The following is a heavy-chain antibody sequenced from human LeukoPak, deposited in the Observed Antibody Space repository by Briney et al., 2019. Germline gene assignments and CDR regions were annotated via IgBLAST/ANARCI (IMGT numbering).Heavy chain of an antibody. Sequence: RGASVKVSCKASGYTFTSYAMHWVRQAPGQRLEWMGWINPNSGGTNYAQKFQGRVTMTRDTSISTAYMELSRLRSDDTAVYYCARGEGALLWFGELSGGWGQGTLVTVSS. V-gene: IGHV1-2*02. D-gene: IGHD3-10*01. J-gene: IGHJ4*02. CDR3: ARGEGALLWFGELSGG. CDR1: GYTFTSYA. CDR2: INPNSGGT.